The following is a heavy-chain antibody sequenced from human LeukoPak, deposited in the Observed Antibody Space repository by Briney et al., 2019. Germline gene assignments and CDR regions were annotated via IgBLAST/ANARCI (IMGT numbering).Heavy chain of an antibody. CDR2: IYHSGST. J-gene: IGHJ5*02. Sequence: SETLSLTCTVSGYSISSGYYWGWIRQPPGKGLEWIGSIYHSGSTYYNPSLKSRVTISVDTSKNQFSLKLSSVTAADTAVYYCARAPDIVATINPWGQGTLVTVSS. V-gene: IGHV4-38-2*02. D-gene: IGHD5-12*01. CDR1: GYSISSGYY. CDR3: ARAPDIVATINP.